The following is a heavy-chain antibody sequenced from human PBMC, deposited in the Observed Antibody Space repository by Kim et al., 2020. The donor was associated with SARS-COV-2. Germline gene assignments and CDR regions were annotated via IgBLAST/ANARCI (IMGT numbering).Heavy chain of an antibody. CDR1: GDSITGSRHH. Sequence: SETLSLTCTVSGDSITGSRHHCAWIRQTPGKGLEWIGSVFYSGSTVYHPSLKSRVTISLDTSKNQISLTLSSVTAADAGVYYCAAYCGGDCQVPWGLQHWGPGTLVTVSS. V-gene: IGHV4-39*07. CDR3: AAYCGGDCQVPWGLQH. J-gene: IGHJ1*01. D-gene: IGHD2-21*02. CDR2: VFYSGST.